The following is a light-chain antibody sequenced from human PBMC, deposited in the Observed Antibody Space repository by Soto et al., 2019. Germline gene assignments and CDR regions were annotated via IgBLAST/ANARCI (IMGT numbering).Light chain of an antibody. CDR1: QGISSY. Sequence: AIQLTQSPSSLSASVGDRVTITCRASQGISSYLAWYQQKPGKAPKLLIYDASSLESGVPSRFSGSGSETEFTLNISSLQPDDFATYYCQQYSRYPFTFGPGTKVDI. CDR2: DAS. J-gene: IGKJ3*01. V-gene: IGKV1-13*02. CDR3: QQYSRYPFT.